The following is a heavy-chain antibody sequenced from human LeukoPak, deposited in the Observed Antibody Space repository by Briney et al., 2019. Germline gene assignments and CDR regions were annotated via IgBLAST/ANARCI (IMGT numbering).Heavy chain of an antibody. D-gene: IGHD6-13*01. V-gene: IGHV4-34*01. Sequence: PSETLSLTCAVYGGSFSGYYWSWIRQPPGKGLEWIGEINHSGSTNYNPSLKSRVTISVDTSKNQFSLKLSSVTAADTAVYYCARGGQGSSSWYYFDYWGQGTLVTVSS. CDR3: ARGGQGSSSWYYFDY. J-gene: IGHJ4*02. CDR1: GGSFSGYY. CDR2: INHSGST.